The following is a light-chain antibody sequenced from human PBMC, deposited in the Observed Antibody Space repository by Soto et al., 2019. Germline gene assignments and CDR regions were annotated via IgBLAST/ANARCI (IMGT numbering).Light chain of an antibody. CDR2: DAS. Sequence: EIVLTQSPATLSLSPGERATLSCRASQSVSSYLAWYQQKPGQAPRLLIYDASSRATGIPDRFSGSGSGTDFTLTISRLEPEDFAVYYCQQYGSSPLTFGQGTKV. CDR3: QQYGSSPLT. J-gene: IGKJ1*01. CDR1: QSVSSY. V-gene: IGKV3-20*01.